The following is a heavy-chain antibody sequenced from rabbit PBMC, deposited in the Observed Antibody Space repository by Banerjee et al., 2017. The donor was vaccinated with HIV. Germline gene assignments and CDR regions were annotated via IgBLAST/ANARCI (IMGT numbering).Heavy chain of an antibody. CDR2: ISAGSSGST. Sequence: QSLEESGGDLVKPGASLTLTCKASGLSFSSGYWMCWVRQAPGKGLEWIACISAGSSGSTYYASWAKGRFTISKTSSTTVTLQMTSLTVADTATYFCARTSGGVLGYFILWGPGTLVTVS. CDR1: GLSFSSGYW. D-gene: IGHD1-1*01. CDR3: ARTSGGVLGYFIL. J-gene: IGHJ4*01. V-gene: IGHV1S40*01.